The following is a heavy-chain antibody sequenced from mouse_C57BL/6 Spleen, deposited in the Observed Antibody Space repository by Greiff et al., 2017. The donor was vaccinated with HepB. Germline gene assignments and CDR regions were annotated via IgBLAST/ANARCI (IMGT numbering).Heavy chain of an antibody. V-gene: IGHV1-9*01. J-gene: IGHJ2*01. CDR1: GYTFTSYW. D-gene: IGHD1-1*02. CDR2: ILPGSGST. Sequence: QVQLQQPGAELVKPGASVKLSCKASGYTFTSYWMHWVKQRPGRGLEWIGEILPGSGSTNYNEKFKGKATFTADTSSNTAYMQLSSLTTEDSAIYYCARVGYYPDFDYWGQGTTLTVSS. CDR3: ARVGYYPDFDY.